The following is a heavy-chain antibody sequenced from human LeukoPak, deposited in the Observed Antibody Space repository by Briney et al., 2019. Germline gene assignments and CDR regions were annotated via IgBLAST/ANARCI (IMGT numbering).Heavy chain of an antibody. J-gene: IGHJ4*02. CDR3: TLWANYDSSGPTNY. Sequence: PSETLSLTCTVSGGSISSYYWSWIRQPAGKGLEWIGRIYTSGSTNYNPSLKSRVTMSVDTSKNQFSLKLSSVTAADTAVYYCTLWANYDSSGPTNYWGQGTLVTVSS. CDR2: IYTSGST. CDR1: GGSISSYY. D-gene: IGHD3-22*01. V-gene: IGHV4-4*07.